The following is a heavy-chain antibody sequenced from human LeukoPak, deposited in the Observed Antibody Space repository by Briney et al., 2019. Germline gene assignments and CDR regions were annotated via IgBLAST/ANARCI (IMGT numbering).Heavy chain of an antibody. J-gene: IGHJ5*02. CDR2: INPSGGST. CDR1: GYTFTSYY. D-gene: IGHD2-2*01. V-gene: IGHV1-46*01. Sequence: ASVKVSCKASGYTFTSYYMHWVRQAPGQGLEWMGIINPSGGSTSYAQKFQGRVTMTRDMSTSTVYMELSSLRSEDTAVYYCARLSIPSTPANNWFDPWGQGTLVTVSS. CDR3: ARLSIPSTPANNWFDP.